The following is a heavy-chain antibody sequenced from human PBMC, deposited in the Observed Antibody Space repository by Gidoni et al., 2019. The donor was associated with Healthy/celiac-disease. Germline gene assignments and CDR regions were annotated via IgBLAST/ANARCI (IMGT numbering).Heavy chain of an antibody. J-gene: IGHJ6*02. Sequence: QVQLVQSGAEVKKPGSSVTVSCKASGGTFSSYAISWVRQAPGQGLEWMGGIIPIFGTANYAQKCQGRVTITADESTSTAYMELSSLRSEDTAVYYCARVGRTYYDFWSGYFTNYYYYGMDVWGQGTTVTVSS. CDR3: ARVGRTYYDFWSGYFTNYYYYGMDV. V-gene: IGHV1-69*01. CDR2: IIPIFGTA. CDR1: GGTFSSYA. D-gene: IGHD3-3*01.